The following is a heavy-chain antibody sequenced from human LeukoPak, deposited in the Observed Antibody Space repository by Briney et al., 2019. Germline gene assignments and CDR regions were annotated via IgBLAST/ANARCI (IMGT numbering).Heavy chain of an antibody. CDR1: GFSLNTNGMC. Sequence: SGPVLVKPTQTLTLTCTFSGFSLNTNGMCVSGIRQAPGKALEWLARIDWDDDKFYRTSLKTRLTIAKDTAKNQVVLTMTNMDPVDTGTYYCARIQAMRVEAATPYYYYYLDVWGKGTTVTVSS. J-gene: IGHJ6*03. D-gene: IGHD2-15*01. CDR3: ARIQAMRVEAATPYYYYYLDV. CDR2: IDWDDDK. V-gene: IGHV2-70*16.